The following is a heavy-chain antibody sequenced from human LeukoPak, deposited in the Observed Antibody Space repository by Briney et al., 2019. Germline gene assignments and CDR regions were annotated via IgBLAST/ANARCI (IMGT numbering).Heavy chain of an antibody. V-gene: IGHV4-39*01. Sequence: SETLSLTCTVSGGSISSSSYYWGWIRQPPGKGLEWIGSIYYSGSTYYNPSLKSRVTISVDTSKNQFSLKLSSVTAADTAVYYCARQSYCDWLSGDYCGQGTLVTVSS. CDR2: IYYSGST. CDR3: ARQSYCDWLSGDY. J-gene: IGHJ4*02. CDR1: GGSISSSSYY. D-gene: IGHD3-9*01.